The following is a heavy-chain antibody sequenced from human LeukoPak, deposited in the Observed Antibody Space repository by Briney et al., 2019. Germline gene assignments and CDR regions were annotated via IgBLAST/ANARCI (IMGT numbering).Heavy chain of an antibody. D-gene: IGHD3-22*01. J-gene: IGHJ6*03. V-gene: IGHV4-39*01. CDR1: GGSISSSSYY. CDR2: IYYSGST. CDR3: ARQKSYYDSSSYYYYYYYMDV. Sequence: SETLSLTCTVSGGSISSSSYYWGWIRQPPGKGLEWIGSIYYSGSTYYNLSLKSRVTISVDTSKIQFSLRLSSVTAADTAVYYCARQKSYYDSSSYYYYYYYMDVWGKGTTVTVSS.